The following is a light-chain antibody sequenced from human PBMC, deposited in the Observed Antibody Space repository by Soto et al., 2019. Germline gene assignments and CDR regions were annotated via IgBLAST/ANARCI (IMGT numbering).Light chain of an antibody. CDR1: SSNIGSNT. CDR2: SNN. Sequence: QSVLTQPPSASGTPGQRVTISCSGSSSNIGSNTVNWYQQLPGTAPKLLIYSNNQRPSGVPDRFSGSKSGTSASLAISGLQSEDEADYYCAAWADSLNVLYVFGTGTQLTVL. CDR3: AAWADSLNVLYV. J-gene: IGLJ1*01. V-gene: IGLV1-44*01.